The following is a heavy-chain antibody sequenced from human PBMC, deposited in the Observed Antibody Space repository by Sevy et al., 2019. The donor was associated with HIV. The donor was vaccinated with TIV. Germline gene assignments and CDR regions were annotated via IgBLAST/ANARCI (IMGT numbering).Heavy chain of an antibody. CDR2: ISFDGTDK. CDR3: VRETTMLPRGAFDF. V-gene: IGHV3-30-3*01. D-gene: IGHD3-10*01. J-gene: IGHJ3*01. CDR1: GFTFSSYP. Sequence: GGSLRLSCAASGFTFSSYPMHWVRQAPGKGLEWVSFISFDGTDKYYADSVKGRFTITRDNSKNTLFLQMNSLRAEDNAFYYCVRETTMLPRGAFDFWGQGTMVTVSS.